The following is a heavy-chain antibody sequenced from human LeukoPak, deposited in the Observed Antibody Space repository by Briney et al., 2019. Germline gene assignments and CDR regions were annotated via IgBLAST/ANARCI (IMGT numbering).Heavy chain of an antibody. V-gene: IGHV3-48*03. CDR3: ARGLLWFGELSPFDY. CDR2: ISSSGSTI. CDR1: GFTFSSYE. D-gene: IGHD3-10*01. Sequence: GGSLRLSCAASGFTFSSYEMNWVRQAPGKGLEWVSYISSSGSTIYYADSVKGRFTISRDNAKYSLYLQMNSLRAEDTAVYYCARGLLWFGELSPFDYWGQGTLVTVSS. J-gene: IGHJ4*02.